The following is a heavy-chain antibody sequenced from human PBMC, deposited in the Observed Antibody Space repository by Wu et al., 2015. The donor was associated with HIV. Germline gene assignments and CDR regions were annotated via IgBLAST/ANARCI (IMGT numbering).Heavy chain of an antibody. V-gene: IGHV1-2*02. CDR1: GYTLTGYH. CDR2: INPITGGT. J-gene: IGHJ5*02. CDR3: ARVFRNGNYNYFDP. D-gene: IGHD1-7*01. Sequence: QVQLVQSGAEVKKPGASVKVSCKASGYTLTGYHMHWVRQAPGQGLEWMGWINPITGGTNYAQKFQGRVTLTRDTSISTAYMELSSLRSDDTAVYYCARVFRNGNYNYFDPWGQGTLVTVSA.